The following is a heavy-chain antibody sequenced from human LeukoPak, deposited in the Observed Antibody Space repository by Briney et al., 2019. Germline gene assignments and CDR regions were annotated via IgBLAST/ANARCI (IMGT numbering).Heavy chain of an antibody. Sequence: GRSLRLSCAASGFTFDDYAMHWVRQAPGKGLEWVSGISWNSGSIGYADSVKGRFTISRDNAKNSLYLQMNSLRAGDTALYYCAKAGPYSSGWYAAFDIWGQGTMVTVSS. CDR2: ISWNSGSI. D-gene: IGHD6-19*01. V-gene: IGHV3-9*01. CDR3: AKAGPYSSGWYAAFDI. CDR1: GFTFDDYA. J-gene: IGHJ3*02.